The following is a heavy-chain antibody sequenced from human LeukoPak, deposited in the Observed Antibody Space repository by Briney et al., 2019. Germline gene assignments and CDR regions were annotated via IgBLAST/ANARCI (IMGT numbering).Heavy chain of an antibody. J-gene: IGHJ4*02. Sequence: GGSLRLSCTVSGFNFKNYEMKWVRQAPGKGLEWVANIKQDASEKYYVDSVKGRFTISRDNAKNSLDLQMNILSAEDTAVYYCERGARSYYSDISGYPTRHYFDSWGQGTLVTVSS. D-gene: IGHD3-22*01. CDR3: ERGARSYYSDISGYPTRHYFDS. CDR2: IKQDASEK. V-gene: IGHV3-7*01. CDR1: GFNFKNYE.